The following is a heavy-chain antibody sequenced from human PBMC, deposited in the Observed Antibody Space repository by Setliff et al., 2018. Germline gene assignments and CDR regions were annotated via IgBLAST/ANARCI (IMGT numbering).Heavy chain of an antibody. D-gene: IGHD3-22*01. Sequence: GASVKVSCKASGYTFTNYYMHWVRQAPGQGLEWMGIINPSGGSTSYAQKFQGRVTMTRDTSTSTVYMELRSLRSDDTAVYYCARVFGYYDSSGYIGPFDIWGQGTMVTVSS. V-gene: IGHV1-46*01. CDR2: INPSGGST. CDR3: ARVFGYYDSSGYIGPFDI. CDR1: GYTFTNYY. J-gene: IGHJ3*02.